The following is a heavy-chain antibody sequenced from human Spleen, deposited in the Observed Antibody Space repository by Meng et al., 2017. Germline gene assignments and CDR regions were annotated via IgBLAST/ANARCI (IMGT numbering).Heavy chain of an antibody. CDR2: IWYDGSNK. V-gene: IGHV3-33*01. CDR1: GFILRNYG. J-gene: IGHJ5*02. CDR3: AREMAPSNYGRFDP. Sequence: QVQLVESGGGVVQPGRSLRLSCAASGFILRNYGMHWVRQAPGKGLEWVAVIWYDGSNKYYADSVKGRFTISRDDSTNTVYLQMNSLRDEDTALYYCAREMAPSNYGRFDPWGQGTLVTVSS. D-gene: IGHD1-26*01.